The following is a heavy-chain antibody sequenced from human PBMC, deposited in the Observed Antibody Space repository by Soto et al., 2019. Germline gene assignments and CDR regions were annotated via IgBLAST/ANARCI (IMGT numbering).Heavy chain of an antibody. D-gene: IGHD3-22*01. CDR3: AVTMTNYYYYGMDV. CDR1: GGTFSSYA. V-gene: IGHV1-69*12. Sequence: QVQLVQSGAEVKKPGSSVKVSCKASGGTFSSYAISWVRQAPGQGLEWMGGIIPIFGTADYAQKFQGRVTLXAXAXPSTAYMELSSLRSEDTAVYYCAVTMTNYYYYGMDVWGQGTTVTVSS. CDR2: IIPIFGTA. J-gene: IGHJ6*02.